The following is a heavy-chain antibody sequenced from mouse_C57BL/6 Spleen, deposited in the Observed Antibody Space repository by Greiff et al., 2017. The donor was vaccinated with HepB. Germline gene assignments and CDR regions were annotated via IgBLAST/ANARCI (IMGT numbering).Heavy chain of an antibody. CDR1: GYAFSSSW. CDR3: ALLAQLEGDWYFDV. CDR2: IYPGDGDT. Sequence: QVQLKESGPELVKPGASVKISCKASGYAFSSSWMNWVKQRPGKGLEWIGRIYPGDGDTNYNGKFKGKATLTADKSSSTAYMQLSSLTSEDSAVYFCALLAQLEGDWYFDVWGTGTTVTVSS. D-gene: IGHD1-3*01. V-gene: IGHV1-82*01. J-gene: IGHJ1*03.